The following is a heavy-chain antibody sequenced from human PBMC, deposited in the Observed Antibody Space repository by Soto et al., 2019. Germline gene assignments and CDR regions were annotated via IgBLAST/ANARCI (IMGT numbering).Heavy chain of an antibody. CDR1: GYSFTNYL. CDR2: IYPADSDT. D-gene: IGHD6-19*01. Sequence: GESVKSSCKGSGYSFTNYLIGCVRQMPGKGLELLGIIYPADSDTRYSPSFRGQVTISADKSISTAYMQWSSLKASDTAMYYCARPLDTSGWYDCWGQGTLVTVS. V-gene: IGHV5-51*01. CDR3: ARPLDTSGWYDC. J-gene: IGHJ5*01.